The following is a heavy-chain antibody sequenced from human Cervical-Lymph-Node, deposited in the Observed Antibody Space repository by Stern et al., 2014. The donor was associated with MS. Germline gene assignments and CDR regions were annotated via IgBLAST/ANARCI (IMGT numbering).Heavy chain of an antibody. CDR3: ARQTTAWASDV. CDR2: IYPGDSAT. CDR1: GFKFSIYW. J-gene: IGHJ4*02. V-gene: IGHV5-51*01. Sequence: EVQLVESGAELIRPGESLKISCKGSGFKFSIYWIAWVRQMPGKGLEWVGIIYPGDSATRYSSSFQGQVPMPADKSTSTAYLQWSSLNASDTAMYFCARQTTAWASDVWGQGTLVTVSS. D-gene: IGHD1-14*01.